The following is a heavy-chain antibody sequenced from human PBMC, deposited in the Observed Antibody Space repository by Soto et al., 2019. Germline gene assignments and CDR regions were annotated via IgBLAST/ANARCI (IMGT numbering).Heavy chain of an antibody. CDR3: ARATYCSSTSCPPTIYGMDV. Sequence: RLSCAASGFTFSSYSMNWVRQAPGKGLEWVSSISSSSSYIYYADSVKGRFTISRDNAKNSLYLQMNSLRAEDTAVYYCARATYCSSTSCPPTIYGMDVWGQGTTVTV. CDR1: GFTFSSYS. V-gene: IGHV3-21*01. J-gene: IGHJ6*02. CDR2: ISSSSSYI. D-gene: IGHD2-2*01.